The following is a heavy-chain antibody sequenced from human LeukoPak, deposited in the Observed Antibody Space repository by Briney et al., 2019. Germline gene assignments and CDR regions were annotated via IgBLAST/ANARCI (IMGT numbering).Heavy chain of an antibody. Sequence: SETLSLTCTVSGGSIINYYWSWIRQPPGKGLEWIGYIYYSGSTNYNPSLKSRVTMSVDTSKNQFSLKLSSVTAADTAVYYCARVPPGYYYYMDVWGKGTTVTVSS. CDR1: GGSIINYY. J-gene: IGHJ6*03. CDR2: IYYSGST. CDR3: ARVPPGYYYYMDV. V-gene: IGHV4-59*01.